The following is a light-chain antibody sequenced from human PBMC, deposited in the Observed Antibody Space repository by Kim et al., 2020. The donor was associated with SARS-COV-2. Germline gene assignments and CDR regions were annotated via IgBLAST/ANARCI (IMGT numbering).Light chain of an antibody. J-gene: IGKJ5*01. Sequence: EIQLTQSPHSLPASIGDRVTISCQASQDISNYLNWYQQKPGQVPRALIFDASNLATGVPSRFSAGGSGTTFTFTISSLQPEDIATYYCQQYHNLPITFGQGTRLEIK. CDR3: QQYHNLPIT. CDR1: QDISNY. CDR2: DAS. V-gene: IGKV1-33*01.